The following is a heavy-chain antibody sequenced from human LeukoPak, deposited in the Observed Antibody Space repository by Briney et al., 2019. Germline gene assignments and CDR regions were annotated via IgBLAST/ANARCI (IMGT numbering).Heavy chain of an antibody. CDR2: ISGSGST. Sequence: PGGSLRLSCAASGFTFSSYAMSWVRQAPGKGLEWVSAISGSGSTYYADSVRGRFTISRDNSKNTLYLQMNSLRAEDTAVYYCAKDLGLYDYWGQGTLVTVSS. CDR1: GFTFSSYA. V-gene: IGHV3-23*01. CDR3: AKDLGLYDY. J-gene: IGHJ4*02.